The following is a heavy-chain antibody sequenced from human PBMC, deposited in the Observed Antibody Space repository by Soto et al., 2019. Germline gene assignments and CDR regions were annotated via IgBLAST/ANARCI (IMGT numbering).Heavy chain of an antibody. Sequence: GASVQVSCKASGYTFTGYYIHWVRQAPGQGLEWMGWINPNSGDAKYAQKFQGRVTMTRDTSTADMELSTLRSDDTPVYYCAIRLLIIGDRTHYSGQGSLVTVSP. CDR2: INPNSGDA. V-gene: IGHV1-2*02. CDR3: AIRLLIIGDRTHY. CDR1: GYTFTGYY. J-gene: IGHJ4*02. D-gene: IGHD3-10*01.